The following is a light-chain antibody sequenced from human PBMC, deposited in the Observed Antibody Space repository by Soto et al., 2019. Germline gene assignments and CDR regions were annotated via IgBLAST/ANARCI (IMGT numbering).Light chain of an antibody. CDR3: QHYINYSWT. CDR2: KAS. J-gene: IGKJ1*01. CDR1: QSISSW. Sequence: DIQMTQSPSTLSASVGDRVTITCRASQSISSWLAWYQQKPGKAPKLLIYKASTLESGVPSRFSGGASGTEFTLTISSLQPDDFATYYCQHYINYSWTFGQGTKVEIK. V-gene: IGKV1-5*03.